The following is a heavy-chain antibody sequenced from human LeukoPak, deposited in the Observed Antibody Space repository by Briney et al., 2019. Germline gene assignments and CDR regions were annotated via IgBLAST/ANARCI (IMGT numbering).Heavy chain of an antibody. CDR3: AKGGSYRFDD. V-gene: IGHV3-48*03. Sequence: GGSLRLFCAASGFIFSSDAMNWVRQAPGKGLEWVSYISSSGSTIYYADSVKGRFTISRDNGKNSLYLQMDSLRDDDTAVYYCAKGGSYRFDDWGPGTLVTVSS. CDR2: ISSSGSTI. CDR1: GFIFSSDA. J-gene: IGHJ4*02. D-gene: IGHD1-26*01.